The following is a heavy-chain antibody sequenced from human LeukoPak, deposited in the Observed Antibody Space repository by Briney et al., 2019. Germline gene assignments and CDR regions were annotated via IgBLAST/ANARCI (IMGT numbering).Heavy chain of an antibody. CDR1: GITFSSYN. Sequence: TGGSLRLSCAASGITFSSYNMNWVRQAPGKGLEWVSYISSSGSTIYYADSVKGRFTISRDNAKNSLYLQMNSLRAEDTAVYYCARISPDGELTGAYYFDYWGQGTLVTVSS. V-gene: IGHV3-48*03. CDR3: ARISPDGELTGAYYFDY. CDR2: ISSSGSTI. D-gene: IGHD1-26*01. J-gene: IGHJ4*02.